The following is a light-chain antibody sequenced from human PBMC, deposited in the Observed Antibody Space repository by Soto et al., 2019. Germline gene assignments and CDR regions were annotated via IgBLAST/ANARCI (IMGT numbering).Light chain of an antibody. J-gene: IGKJ1*01. V-gene: IGKV3-11*01. CDR3: QQRGTWPT. Sequence: EIVLTQSPVTLSLSPGERATLSCRARQSVSGYVAWYQQKPGQAPRLLIYDASSRANGIPARFTGSGSGTDFSLTISSLEPEDFAVYYCQQRGTWPTFGQGTRVEI. CDR1: QSVSGY. CDR2: DAS.